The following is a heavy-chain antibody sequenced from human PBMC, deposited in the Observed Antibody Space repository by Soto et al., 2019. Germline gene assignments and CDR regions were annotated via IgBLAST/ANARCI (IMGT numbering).Heavy chain of an antibody. CDR2: ISYDGSNK. CDR1: GFTFSSYG. CDR3: AKWLSISSSGLSSFDI. V-gene: IGHV3-30*18. J-gene: IGHJ3*02. Sequence: QVQLVESGGGVVQPGRSLRLSCAASGFTFSSYGMHWVRQAPGKGLEWVAVISYDGSNKYYADSVKGRFTISRDNSKNTRYRQMNSLRSEDTAVYYCAKWLSISSSGLSSFDIWGQVTMVTVSS. D-gene: IGHD6-6*01.